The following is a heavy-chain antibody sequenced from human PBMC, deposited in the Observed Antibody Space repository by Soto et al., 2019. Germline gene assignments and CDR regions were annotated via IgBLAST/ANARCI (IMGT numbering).Heavy chain of an antibody. CDR2: ISYDGSKK. V-gene: IGHV3-30-3*01. J-gene: IGHJ4*02. CDR1: GFTFSSHA. CDR3: ARDTRIGHCSSIRCYVDY. D-gene: IGHD2-2*01. Sequence: QVQLVESGGGVVQPGRSLRLSCAASGFTFSSHAMNWVRPAPGEGLDWVAVISYDGSKKYYADSVKGRFSISTDNSRNTLQLQMNSPRAADTAVYSCARDTRIGHCSSIRCYVDYWGPGNLVTVSS.